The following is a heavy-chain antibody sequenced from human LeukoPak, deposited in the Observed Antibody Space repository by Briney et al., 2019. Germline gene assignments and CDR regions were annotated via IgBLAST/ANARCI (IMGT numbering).Heavy chain of an antibody. D-gene: IGHD6-19*01. V-gene: IGHV3-7*01. Sequence: GGSLRLSCAASGLTFSAYWGNWVRQAPGKGLEWVANIGQDGSEKNYVDSVKGRFTISRDNGANSLYLQMNNLRVEDTGVYYCVGGIGWLPDYWGQGTLVTVSS. CDR2: IGQDGSEK. CDR1: GLTFSAYW. J-gene: IGHJ4*02. CDR3: VGGIGWLPDY.